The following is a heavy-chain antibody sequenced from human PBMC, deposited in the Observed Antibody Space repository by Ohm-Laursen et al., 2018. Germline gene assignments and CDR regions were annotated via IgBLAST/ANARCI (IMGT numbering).Heavy chain of an antibody. CDR2: MNPNSGNT. V-gene: IGHV1-8*01. J-gene: IGHJ4*02. CDR1: GYTFTSYD. Sequence: SVKVSCKASGYTFTSYDINWVRQATGQGLEWMGWMNPNSGNTGYAQKFQGRVTMTRNTSINTAYMELSRLRSDDTAVYYCCLALRNGDYDYWGQGTLVTVSS. CDR3: CLALRNGDYDY. D-gene: IGHD4-17*01.